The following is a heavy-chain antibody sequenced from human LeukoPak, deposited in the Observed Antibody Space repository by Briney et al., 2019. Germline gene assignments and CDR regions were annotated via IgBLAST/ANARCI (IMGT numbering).Heavy chain of an antibody. V-gene: IGHV3-21*01. D-gene: IGHD5-24*01. CDR3: ARGRDGSQSPIDD. CDR1: EFTFSSYS. CDR2: ISSSSSYI. Sequence: GGSLRLSCAASEFTFSSYSMNWVRQAPGKGLEWVSSISSSSSYIYYADSVRGRFTISRDDAKNSLYLQMNSLRAEDTAVYYCARGRDGSQSPIDDWGQGTLVTVSS. J-gene: IGHJ4*02.